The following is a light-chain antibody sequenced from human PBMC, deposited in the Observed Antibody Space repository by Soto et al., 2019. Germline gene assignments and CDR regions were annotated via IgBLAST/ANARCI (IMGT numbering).Light chain of an antibody. CDR2: GAS. CDR3: QQRSNWPPWT. Sequence: EIVMTQSPATLSVSPGERATLSCRASQSVSSNLAWYQQKPGQAPRLLIYGASTRATGIPARFGGSGSGTDFTLTISSLGPEDFAVYYCQQRSNWPPWTFGQGTKVDIK. J-gene: IGKJ1*01. CDR1: QSVSSN. V-gene: IGKV3-15*01.